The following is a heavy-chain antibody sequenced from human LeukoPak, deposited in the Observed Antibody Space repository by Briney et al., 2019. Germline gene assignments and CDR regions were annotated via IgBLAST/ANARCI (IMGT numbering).Heavy chain of an antibody. CDR3: ARVVGYGSRKGFDY. CDR2: IYYSGST. J-gene: IGHJ4*02. Sequence: SETLSLTCTVSGGSISSSSYYWGWIRQPPGKGLEWIGSIYYSGSTYYNPSLKSRVTISVDTSKNQFSLKLSSVTAADTAVYYCARVVGYGSRKGFDYWGQGTLVTVSS. V-gene: IGHV4-39*07. D-gene: IGHD3-10*01. CDR1: GGSISSSSYY.